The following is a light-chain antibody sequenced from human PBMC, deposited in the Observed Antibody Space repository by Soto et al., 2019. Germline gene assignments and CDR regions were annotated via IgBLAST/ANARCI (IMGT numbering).Light chain of an antibody. CDR3: QQYNIYPLT. J-gene: IGKJ4*01. Sequence: DVQMTQSPSSLSASVGDRVTITCRASQDINSYLAWYQQKPGNAPKSLIYAASSLQTGVPSRFSGRESWTDFTLTINNLQPEDSATYYCQQYNIYPLTFGGGTKVEIK. CDR2: AAS. V-gene: IGKV1D-16*01. CDR1: QDINSY.